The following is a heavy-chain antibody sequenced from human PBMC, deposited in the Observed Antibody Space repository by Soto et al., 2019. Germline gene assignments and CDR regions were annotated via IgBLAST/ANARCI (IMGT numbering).Heavy chain of an antibody. V-gene: IGHV3-66*01. J-gene: IGHJ4*02. CDR1: GFTVRNNF. D-gene: IGHD5-12*01. Sequence: GGSLRLSCAASGFTVRNNFMTWVRQAPGKGLELVSVIYSGGSTYYADSVKGRFTISRDDSKNTLYHQMNNLRAEDTAVYFCARELGYDFKGLGPLDYWGQGILVTVSS. CDR2: IYSGGST. CDR3: ARELGYDFKGLGPLDY.